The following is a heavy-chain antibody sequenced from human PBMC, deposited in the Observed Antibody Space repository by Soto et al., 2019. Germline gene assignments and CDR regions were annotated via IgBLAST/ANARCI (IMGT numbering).Heavy chain of an antibody. CDR1: GFTFSNAW. J-gene: IGHJ5*02. V-gene: IGHV3-15*01. CDR3: TTATFYVVASLYSNWFDP. CDR2: IKSKTDGGTT. Sequence: GGSLRLSCAASGFTFSNAWMSWVRQAPGKGLEWVGRIKSKTDGGTTDYAAPVKGRFTISRDDSKNTLYLQMNSLKTEDTAVYYCTTATFYVVASLYSNWFDPWGQGTLVTVSS. D-gene: IGHD2-15*01.